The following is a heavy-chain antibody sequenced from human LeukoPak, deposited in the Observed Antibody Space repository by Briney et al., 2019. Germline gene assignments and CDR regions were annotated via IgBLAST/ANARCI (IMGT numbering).Heavy chain of an antibody. CDR1: GGSVSSSSYY. CDR3: ARREFGRWFDP. J-gene: IGHJ5*02. Sequence: SETLSLTCTVSGGSVSSSSYYGDWLRQPAGKGLEWFGSIYYSGSTYYNPSLKSRVTMSVDTSKNQFSLKLTSVTAADTAVYYCARREFGRWFDPWGQGTLVTVSS. D-gene: IGHD2/OR15-2a*01. V-gene: IGHV4-39*01. CDR2: IYYSGST.